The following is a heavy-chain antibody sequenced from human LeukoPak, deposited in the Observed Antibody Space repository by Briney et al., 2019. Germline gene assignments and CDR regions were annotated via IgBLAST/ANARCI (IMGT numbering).Heavy chain of an antibody. CDR1: GYSFTTYW. J-gene: IGHJ4*02. Sequence: GESLKISCKGSGYSFTTYWIGWVRQMPGKGLEWMGIIYPGDSDTRYSPSFQGQVTISADKSISTAYLQWSSLKASDTAMYYCARMHYDSSGYYSLDYWGQGTLVTVSS. D-gene: IGHD3-22*01. V-gene: IGHV5-51*01. CDR2: IYPGDSDT. CDR3: ARMHYDSSGYYSLDY.